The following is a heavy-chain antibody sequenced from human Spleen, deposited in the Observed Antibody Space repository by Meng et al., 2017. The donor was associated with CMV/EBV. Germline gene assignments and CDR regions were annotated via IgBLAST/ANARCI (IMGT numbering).Heavy chain of an antibody. V-gene: IGHV3-23*01. J-gene: IGHJ3*02. CDR3: ARKGRGAFDI. Sequence: GGSLRLSCAASGSTFSNYAMMWVRQAPGRGLEWVSTISDSGDSTYYADYVKGRFTISRDISKNTLYLQMNGLRAEDTAVYYCARKGRGAFDIWGQGTMVTVSS. CDR1: GSTFSNYA. CDR2: ISDSGDST.